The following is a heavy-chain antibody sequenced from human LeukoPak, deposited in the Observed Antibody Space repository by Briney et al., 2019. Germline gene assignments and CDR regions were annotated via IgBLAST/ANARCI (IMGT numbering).Heavy chain of an antibody. CDR2: MNSSSGNT. J-gene: IGHJ4*02. CDR3: ARGRSHRYYYGSGSYLVGY. V-gene: IGHV1-8*01. CDR1: RYTFTSYE. D-gene: IGHD3-10*01. Sequence: ASVTDSCMASRYTFTSYEINGVRQAAAQGGEGMGWMNSSSGNTGYGQKFQGRVTMTRNNSISTAYMELSSLRSEDTAVYYCARGRSHRYYYGSGSYLVGYWGQGTPVTVSS.